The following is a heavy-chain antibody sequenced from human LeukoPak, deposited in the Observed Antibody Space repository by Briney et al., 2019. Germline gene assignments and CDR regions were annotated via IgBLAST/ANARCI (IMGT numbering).Heavy chain of an antibody. CDR1: GVTFSSYA. Sequence: GGSLRLSCAASGVTFSSYAMSWVRQAPGKGLEWVSAISGSGGSTYYADSVKGGFTISRDNSKNTLYLQMNSLRAEDTAVYYCAKDLSGHIWAFDYWGQGTLVTVSS. CDR2: ISGSGGST. CDR3: AKDLSGHIWAFDY. D-gene: IGHD2-15*01. V-gene: IGHV3-23*01. J-gene: IGHJ4*02.